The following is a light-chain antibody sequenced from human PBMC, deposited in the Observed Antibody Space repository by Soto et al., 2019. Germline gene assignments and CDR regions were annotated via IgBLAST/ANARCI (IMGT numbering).Light chain of an antibody. V-gene: IGKV1-33*01. CDR2: DAS. J-gene: IGKJ5*01. Sequence: DIQMTQSPSSRSAPVGGRVTITCQASQDISNYLNWHLQKLEKAPKLLIYDASNLETGVPSSFSGSGSGTDFTFTISSLQPEDIATYYCQQYSHLITFGQGTRLEIK. CDR1: QDISNY. CDR3: QQYSHLIT.